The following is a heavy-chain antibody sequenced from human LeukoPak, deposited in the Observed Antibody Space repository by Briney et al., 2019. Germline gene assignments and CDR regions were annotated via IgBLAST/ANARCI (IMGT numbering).Heavy chain of an antibody. CDR1: GFTFSDYY. V-gene: IGHV3-11*04. J-gene: IGHJ5*02. CDR2: ISSSGSTI. D-gene: IGHD6-19*01. CDR3: ARDTQWLVPGDWFDP. Sequence: GGSLRLSCAASGFTFSDYYMSWIRQAPGKGLEWVSYISSSGSTIYYADSLKGRFTISRDNAKNSLYLQMNSLRAEDTAVYYCARDTQWLVPGDWFDPWGQGTLVTVSS.